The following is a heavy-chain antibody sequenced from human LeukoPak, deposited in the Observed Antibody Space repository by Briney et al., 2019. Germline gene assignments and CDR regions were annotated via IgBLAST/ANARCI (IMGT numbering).Heavy chain of an antibody. Sequence: PGESLKISCXGSGYSFTSYWIGWVRQMPGKGLQWMGIIYPGDSDTRYSPSFQGQVTISADKSISTAYLQWSSLKASDTAMYYCARHSHVDTAMVTIYWGQGTLVTVSS. J-gene: IGHJ4*02. V-gene: IGHV5-51*01. CDR1: GYSFTSYW. CDR2: IYPGDSDT. D-gene: IGHD5-18*01. CDR3: ARHSHVDTAMVTIY.